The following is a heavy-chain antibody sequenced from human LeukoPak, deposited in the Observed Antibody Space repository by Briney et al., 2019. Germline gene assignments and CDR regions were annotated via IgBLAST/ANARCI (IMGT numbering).Heavy chain of an antibody. CDR3: AKGIKDCSYGTCFDY. V-gene: IGHV3-33*06. CDR2: IWYDGSNK. J-gene: IGHJ4*02. D-gene: IGHD5-18*01. Sequence: GRSLRLSCAASGFTFSSYGMHWVRQAPGKGLEWVAVIWYDGSNKYYADSVKGRFTISRDNSKNTLYLQMNSLRAEDTAVYYCAKGIKDCSYGTCFDYWGQGTLVTVSS. CDR1: GFTFSSYG.